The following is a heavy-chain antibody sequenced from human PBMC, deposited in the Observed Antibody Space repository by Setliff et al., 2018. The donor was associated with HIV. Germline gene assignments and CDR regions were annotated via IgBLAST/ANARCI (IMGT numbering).Heavy chain of an antibody. CDR3: ARWGASGGRPDWHAFDM. J-gene: IGHJ3*02. Sequence: KASETLSLTCTVSGGSINSYYWNWIRQSPGKGLEWIGYIGYNGDTSYNPSLNSRVTLSVDRSKNQFSLKLSSVSAADTAVYFCARWGASGGRPDWHAFDMWGQGTMVTV. CDR1: GGSINSYY. D-gene: IGHD2-15*01. CDR2: IGYNGDT. V-gene: IGHV4-59*01.